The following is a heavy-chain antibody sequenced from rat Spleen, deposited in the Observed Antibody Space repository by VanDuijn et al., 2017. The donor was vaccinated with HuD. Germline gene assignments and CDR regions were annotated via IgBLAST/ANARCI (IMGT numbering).Heavy chain of an antibody. D-gene: IGHD1-11*01. V-gene: IGHV5-20*01. J-gene: IGHJ4*01. CDR3: VKEANYGGLMDA. Sequence: EVQLVESGGGLVQPGRSLKLSCAASGFIFSDYYMAWVRQAPTKGLEWVASISSGGGGTYYPDSVKDRFTISRDNAKSTLYLQMDSLRSEDTATYYCVKEANYGGLMDAWGQGASVTVSS. CDR1: GFIFSDYY. CDR2: ISSGGGGT.